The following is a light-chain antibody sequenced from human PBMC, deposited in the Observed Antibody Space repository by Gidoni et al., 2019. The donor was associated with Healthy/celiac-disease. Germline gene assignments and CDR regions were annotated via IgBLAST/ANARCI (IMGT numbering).Light chain of an antibody. J-gene: IGLJ1*01. Sequence: QSALTQPASVSGSPGQSIPISCTGTSSDVGGYNYVSWYQQHPGKAPKLMIYEVSHRPSGVSNRFSGSKSGNTASLTISGLQAEDEADYYCSSYTSSSTLVFGTGTKVTVL. CDR1: SSDVGGYNY. CDR3: SSYTSSSTLV. CDR2: EVS. V-gene: IGLV2-14*01.